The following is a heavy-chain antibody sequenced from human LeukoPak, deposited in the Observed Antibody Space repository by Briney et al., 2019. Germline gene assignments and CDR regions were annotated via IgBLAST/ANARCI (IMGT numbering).Heavy chain of an antibody. D-gene: IGHD3-3*01. CDR1: GFTFSSYS. CDR2: LSSSNSII. CDR3: ARDAPYDFWSGYQSGYMDV. J-gene: IGHJ6*03. Sequence: GGSLRLSCAASGFTFSSYSMNWVRQAPGKGLEWVSYLSSSNSIIYYADSVKGRFTISRDNAKDSLYLQMNSLRGEDTAVYYCARDAPYDFWSGYQSGYMDVWGKGTTVTVSS. V-gene: IGHV3-48*01.